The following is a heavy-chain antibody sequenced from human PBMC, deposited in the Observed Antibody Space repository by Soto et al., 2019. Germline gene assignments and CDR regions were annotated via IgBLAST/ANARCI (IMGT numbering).Heavy chain of an antibody. D-gene: IGHD2-8*01. CDR1: GFTLSSYW. CDR2: ISSDGTDV. V-gene: IGHV3-74*01. J-gene: IGHJ4*02. CDR3: AREQTVHGPSTLDS. Sequence: EVQLVESGGGLVQPGGSLRLSCAASGFTLSSYWMHWVRQAPGRELMWVSRISSDGTDVLHADSVKGRFTISRDNARNTVYLQMNSLRAEDTAVYFCAREQTVHGPSTLDSWGQGTLVAVSS.